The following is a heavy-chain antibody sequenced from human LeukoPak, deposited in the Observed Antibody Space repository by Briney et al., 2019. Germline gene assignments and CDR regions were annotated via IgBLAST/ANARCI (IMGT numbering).Heavy chain of an antibody. D-gene: IGHD3-22*01. J-gene: IGHJ4*02. CDR1: GGSISSGDYY. Sequence: PSETLSLTCTVSGGSISSGDYYRSWFRQPPGKGLEWIGYTSLSGPTYHNPSLKSPVAISLDTSKNQFSLNLFFVTAADTAVYYCARAHRFESRGFDCWGQGTLVTVSS. V-gene: IGHV4-30-4*01. CDR2: TSLSGPT. CDR3: ARAHRFESRGFDC.